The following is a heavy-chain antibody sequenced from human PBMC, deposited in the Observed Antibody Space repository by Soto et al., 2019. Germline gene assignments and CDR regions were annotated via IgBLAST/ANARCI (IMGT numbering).Heavy chain of an antibody. CDR1: GGSFSGCY. J-gene: IGHJ5*01. V-gene: IGHV4-34*01. CDR2: INHSGST. CDR3: ARGSPTEKVDS. D-gene: IGHD4-17*01. Sequence: SETLSLTWAGYGGSFSGCYWTWIRQPPGTGLEWIGEINHSGSTNYNPSLKSRVTISVDTSKNQFSLKLTSVTAADTAVYYCARGSPTEKVDSCGQGTLVTGSS.